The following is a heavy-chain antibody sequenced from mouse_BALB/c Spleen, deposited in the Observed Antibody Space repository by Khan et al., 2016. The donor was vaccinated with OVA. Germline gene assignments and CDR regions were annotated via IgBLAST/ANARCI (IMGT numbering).Heavy chain of an antibody. CDR1: GYTFTSYW. J-gene: IGHJ3*01. Sequence: QVQLQQSGAELVRPGASVTLSCEASGYTFTSYWMNWVQQSPEQGLEWIGRIDPYDSETHYHQNFKDKALLTVDKSSRAAYMQTISLTFEDSAVEYCARTPFAYWGQGTLVTVSA. CDR2: IDPYDSET. CDR3: ARTPFAY. V-gene: IGHV1-52*01.